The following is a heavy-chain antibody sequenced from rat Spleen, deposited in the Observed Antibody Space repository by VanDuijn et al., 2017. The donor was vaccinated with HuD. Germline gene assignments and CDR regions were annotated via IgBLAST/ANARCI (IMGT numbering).Heavy chain of an antibody. Sequence: EVQLVESGGGLVQPGRSLKLSCAASGFTFSDYNMAWVRQAPKKGLEWVATLIYDGGRTYYRDSVKGRFTISRDNAKSTLYLQMDSLRSEDTATYYCTRDERVYYGYTPYWYFDFWGPGTMVTVSS. V-gene: IGHV5-7*01. CDR3: TRDERVYYGYTPYWYFDF. CDR2: LIYDGGRT. CDR1: GFTFSDYN. J-gene: IGHJ1*01. D-gene: IGHD1-9*01.